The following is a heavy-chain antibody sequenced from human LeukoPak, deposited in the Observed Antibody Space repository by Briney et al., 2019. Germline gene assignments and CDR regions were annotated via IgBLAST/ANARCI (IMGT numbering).Heavy chain of an antibody. J-gene: IGHJ1*01. CDR2: IYYSGST. CDR3: ARQLVELGYCSGGSCYPEYFQH. D-gene: IGHD2-15*01. Sequence: SETLSLTCTVSGGSISSSSYYWGWIRQPPGKGLEWIGSIYYSGSTYYNPSLKSRVTISVDTPKNQFSLKLSSVTAADTAVYYCARQLVELGYCSGGSCYPEYFQHWGQGTLVTVSS. CDR1: GGSISSSSYY. V-gene: IGHV4-39*01.